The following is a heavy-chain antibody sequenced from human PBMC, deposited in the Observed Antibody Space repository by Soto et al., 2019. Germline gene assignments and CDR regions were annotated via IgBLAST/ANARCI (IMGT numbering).Heavy chain of an antibody. J-gene: IGHJ4*02. D-gene: IGHD3-3*01. CDR2: IYYSGST. CDR3: ARGQEDYDFWSGYYYDY. V-gene: IGHV4-59*01. CDR1: CGSISSDY. Sequence: PSETLSLTCTFSCGSISSDYCSWIRQPPGKVLEWIGYIYYSGSTNYNHSLKSRVTISVDTSKTQFSLKLSSVTAADTAVYYCARGQEDYDFWSGYYYDYWGQGTLVTVSS.